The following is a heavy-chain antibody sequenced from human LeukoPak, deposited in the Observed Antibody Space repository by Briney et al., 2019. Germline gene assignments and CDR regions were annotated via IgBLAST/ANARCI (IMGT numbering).Heavy chain of an antibody. CDR2: INHSGST. CDR3: ARGLSIGWYL. CDR1: GGSFSGYY. V-gene: IGHV4-34*01. J-gene: IGHJ4*02. D-gene: IGHD6-19*01. Sequence: SETLSLTCAVYGGSFSGYYWSWIRQPPGKGLEWIGEINHSGSTNYNPSLKSRVTISVDTSKNQFSLKLSSVTAADTAVYYCARGLSIGWYLWGQGTLVTVSS.